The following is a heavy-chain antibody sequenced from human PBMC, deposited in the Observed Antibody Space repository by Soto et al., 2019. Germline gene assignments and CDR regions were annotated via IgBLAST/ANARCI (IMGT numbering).Heavy chain of an antibody. CDR3: ASGIGRGHSAY. D-gene: IGHD3-10*01. Sequence: SETLSLTCTVSGGSVSSGSYYWSWIRQPPGKGLEWIGYIYYTGSTNYNPSLKSRVTISVDTSKNKFSLKLSSGTAADTAVYYCASGIGRGHSAYWGQGTLVIVSA. CDR1: GGSVSSGSYY. V-gene: IGHV4-61*01. CDR2: IYYTGST. J-gene: IGHJ4*02.